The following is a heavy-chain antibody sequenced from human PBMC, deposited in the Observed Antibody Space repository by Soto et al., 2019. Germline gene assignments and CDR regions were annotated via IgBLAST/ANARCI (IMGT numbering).Heavy chain of an antibody. J-gene: IGHJ3*02. V-gene: IGHV1-2*04. D-gene: IGHD2-2*01. Sequence: QVQLVQSGAEVKKPGASVKVSCKASGYTFTGYYMHWVRQAPGQGLEWMGWINPNSGGTNYAQKFQGWVTMTRDTSISTAYMELSRLRSDDTAVYYCARDLGAANCSSTSCYHLSAYDAFDIWGQGTMVTVSS. CDR1: GYTFTGYY. CDR3: ARDLGAANCSSTSCYHLSAYDAFDI. CDR2: INPNSGGT.